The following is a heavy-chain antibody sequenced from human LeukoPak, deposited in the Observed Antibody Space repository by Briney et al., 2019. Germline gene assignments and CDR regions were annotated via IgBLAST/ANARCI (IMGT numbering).Heavy chain of an antibody. CDR1: GFTVSSNY. Sequence: GGSLRLSCAASGFTVSSNYMSWVRQAPGKGLGWVSIIYSGGSLYYADSVKGRFTISRDNSKNTLYLQMNSLRAEDTAVYYCARNPFYGSGLGYFDLWGRGTLVTVSS. CDR2: IYSGGSL. D-gene: IGHD3-10*01. J-gene: IGHJ2*01. V-gene: IGHV3-53*01. CDR3: ARNPFYGSGLGYFDL.